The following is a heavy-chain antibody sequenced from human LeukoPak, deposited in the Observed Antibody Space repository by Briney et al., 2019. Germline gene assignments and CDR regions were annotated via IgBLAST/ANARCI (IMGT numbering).Heavy chain of an antibody. V-gene: IGHV1-46*01. Sequence: ASVKVSCKASGYTFTSYYMHWVRQAPGQGLEWMGIINPSGGSTSYAQKFQGRVTMTRDTSTSTVYMELSSLRSEDTAVYYCAQSSFLVRGVKGFDYWGQGTLVTVSS. J-gene: IGHJ4*02. D-gene: IGHD3-10*01. CDR3: AQSSFLVRGVKGFDY. CDR2: INPSGGST. CDR1: GYTFTSYY.